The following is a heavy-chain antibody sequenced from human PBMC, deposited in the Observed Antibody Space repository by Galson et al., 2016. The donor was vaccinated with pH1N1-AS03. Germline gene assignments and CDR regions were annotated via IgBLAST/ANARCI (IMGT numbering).Heavy chain of an antibody. CDR2: ISGSGGTT. V-gene: IGHV3-23*01. J-gene: IGHJ6*03. CDR3: AKGDDFWSGYSPNYYYCMDV. CDR1: GFAFNKFW. D-gene: IGHD3-3*01. Sequence: SLRLSCAASGFAFNKFWMHWVRQAPGKGLEWVSGISGSGGTTYYAESVKGRSAISRDNSKNTLYLLMNSLRAEDTAVYYCAKGDDFWSGYSPNYYYCMDVWGKGTTVTVSS.